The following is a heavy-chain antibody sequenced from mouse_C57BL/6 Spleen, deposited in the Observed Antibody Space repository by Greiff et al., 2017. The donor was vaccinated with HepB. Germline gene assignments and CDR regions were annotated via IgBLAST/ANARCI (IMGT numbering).Heavy chain of an antibody. CDR1: GFNIKDDY. CDR3: TTGFAY. Sequence: VQLKESGAELVRPGASGKLSCTASGFNIKDDYMHWVKQRPEQGLEWIGWIDPENGDTEYASKFQGKATITADTSSNTAYLQLSSLTSEDTAVYYCTTGFAYWGQGTLVTVSA. V-gene: IGHV14-4*01. CDR2: IDPENGDT. J-gene: IGHJ3*01.